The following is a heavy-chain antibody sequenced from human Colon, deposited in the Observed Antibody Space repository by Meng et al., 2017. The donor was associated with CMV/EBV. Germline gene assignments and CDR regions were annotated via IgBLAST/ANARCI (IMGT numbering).Heavy chain of an antibody. D-gene: IGHD6-13*01. CDR3: ARAKMYSSSWYYYYYGMDV. CDR1: GFTFSSYA. CDR2: ISYDGSNK. J-gene: IGHJ6*02. Sequence: GESLKISCAASGFTFSSYAMHWVRQAPGKGLEWVAVISYDGSNKYYADSVKGRFTISRDNSKNTLYLQMNSLRAEDTAVYYCARAKMYSSSWYYYYYGMDVWGQGTTVTVLL. V-gene: IGHV3-30*04.